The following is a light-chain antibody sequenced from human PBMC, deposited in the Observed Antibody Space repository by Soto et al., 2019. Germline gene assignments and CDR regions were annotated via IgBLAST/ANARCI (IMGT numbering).Light chain of an antibody. CDR3: SSYTSNNTRV. V-gene: IGLV2-14*01. CDR1: SSDIGGFYY. J-gene: IGLJ1*01. Sequence: QSVLTQPACVSVSPGQSITISCTGTSSDIGGFYYVSWYQHHPGKGPKLLIYEVSYRPSGISDRFSGSKSGNTASLTISGLQPEDDGDYYCSSYTSNNTRVFGTGTKVTVL. CDR2: EVS.